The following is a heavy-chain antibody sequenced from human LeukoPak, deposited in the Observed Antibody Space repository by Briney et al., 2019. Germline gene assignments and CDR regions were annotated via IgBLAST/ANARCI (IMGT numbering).Heavy chain of an antibody. V-gene: IGHV3-48*03. J-gene: IGHJ6*02. Sequence: PGGSLRLSCAASGFTFSSYEMNWVRQAPGKGLEWVSYISSSGSTIYYADSVKGRFTISRDNAKNSLYLQMNSLRAEDTAVYYCAGSSSWKYYYYYGMDVWGQGTTVTVSS. CDR2: ISSSGSTI. CDR3: AGSSSWKYYYYYGMDV. CDR1: GFTFSSYE. D-gene: IGHD6-13*01.